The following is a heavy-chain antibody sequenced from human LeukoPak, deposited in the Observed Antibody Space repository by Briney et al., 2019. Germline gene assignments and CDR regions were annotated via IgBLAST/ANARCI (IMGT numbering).Heavy chain of an antibody. J-gene: IGHJ4*02. CDR2: IRSSSSYI. CDR3: ARRSSGIYTNDPYYFDY. D-gene: IGHD1-26*01. Sequence: GGSLRLSCAVSGFTFSSYSMNWVRQAPGKGLEWVSCIRSSSSYIYYADSVKGRFTISRDNAKNSLYLQMNSLRAEGTAVYYCARRSSGIYTNDPYYFDYWGQGTLVTVSS. V-gene: IGHV3-21*01. CDR1: GFTFSSYS.